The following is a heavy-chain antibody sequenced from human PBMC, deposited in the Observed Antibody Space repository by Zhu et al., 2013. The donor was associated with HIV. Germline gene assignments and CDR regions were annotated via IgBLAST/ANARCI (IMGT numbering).Heavy chain of an antibody. CDR3: ARGGYSYGSVEFYYYAMDV. V-gene: IGHV1-69*01. J-gene: IGHJ6*02. CDR2: IIPIFGTG. CDR1: GGTFSSYA. D-gene: IGHD5-18*01. Sequence: QVQVVQSGAEVKKPGSSVKVSCKASGGTFSSYAISWVRQAPGQGLEWVGGIIPIFGTGNYAQRFQGRVTITADGSTSTAYMELRSLRSGDTAVYYCARGGYSYGSVEFYYYAMDVWGQGTTVTVSS.